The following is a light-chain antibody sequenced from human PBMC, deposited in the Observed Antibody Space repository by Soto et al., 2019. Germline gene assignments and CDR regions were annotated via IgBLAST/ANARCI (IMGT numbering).Light chain of an antibody. V-gene: IGLV3-1*01. CDR3: QAWDNTLV. CDR1: KLGDKY. J-gene: IGLJ2*01. Sequence: SYELTQPPSVSVSPGQTASITCSGDKLGDKYACWYQQKPGQSPVLVIYQDSKRPSGIPERFSGSNSGNTATLTISGTQAREEADYYCQAWDNTLVFGGGTKLTVL. CDR2: QDS.